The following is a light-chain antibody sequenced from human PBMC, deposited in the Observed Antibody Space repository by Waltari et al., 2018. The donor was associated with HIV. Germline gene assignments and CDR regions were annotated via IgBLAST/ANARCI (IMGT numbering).Light chain of an antibody. Sequence: QSALTQPPSASGSPGQSVTISCTGTSSDVGGYKYVSWYQQHPGKAPKLMIYEVTKRPSGVPDRFSGSKSGNTASLTVSGLQAEDEADYYCSSYAGRVFGTGTKVTVL. CDR1: SSDVGGYKY. CDR2: EVT. V-gene: IGLV2-8*01. J-gene: IGLJ1*01. CDR3: SSYAGRV.